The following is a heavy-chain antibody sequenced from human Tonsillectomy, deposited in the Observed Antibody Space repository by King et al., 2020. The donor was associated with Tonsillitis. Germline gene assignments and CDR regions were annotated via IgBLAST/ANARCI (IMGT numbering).Heavy chain of an antibody. V-gene: IGHV4-31*03. CDR2: IYYSGST. CDR3: AREHTTTFRGYYDYGVDV. J-gene: IGHJ6*02. D-gene: IGHD2/OR15-2a*01. Sequence: QLQESGPGLVKPSQTLSLTCTVSGASISSGGYYWSWIRQHPGKGLEWIGYIYYSGSTYYNPSLKSRVTISVDTSKNQFSLKLSSVTAADTAVYYCAREHTTTFRGYYDYGVDVWGQGTTVTVSS. CDR1: GASISSGGYY.